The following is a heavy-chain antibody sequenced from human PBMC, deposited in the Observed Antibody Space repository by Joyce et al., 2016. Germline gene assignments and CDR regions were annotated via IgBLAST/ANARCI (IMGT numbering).Heavy chain of an antibody. CDR1: GYTLTELS. Sequence: QVQLVQSGAEVKKPGASVRVSCKISGYTLTELSIHWVRQAPGKGLEWMGGVDLEDGKSVYAQSLQGRVTMTEDTSSNTAYMELNSLTSEDTAMYYCATVGDGYNFDYWGQGTLVTVSS. J-gene: IGHJ4*02. D-gene: IGHD5-24*01. V-gene: IGHV1-24*01. CDR2: VDLEDGKS. CDR3: ATVGDGYNFDY.